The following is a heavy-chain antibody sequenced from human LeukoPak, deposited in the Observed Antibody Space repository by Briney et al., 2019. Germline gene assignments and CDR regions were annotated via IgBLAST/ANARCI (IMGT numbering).Heavy chain of an antibody. Sequence: GGSLRLSCAASGFTFSTYGMHWVRQAPGKGLEGVAFIRSDGTNKYYADSVKGRFTISRDNSKNTLYLQMNSLRAEDTAVYYCAKMGKTENHYGSGRFSYYYYMDVWGKGTTVTVSS. CDR2: IRSDGTNK. CDR1: GFTFSTYG. CDR3: AKMGKTENHYGSGRFSYYYYMDV. J-gene: IGHJ6*03. V-gene: IGHV3-30*02. D-gene: IGHD3-10*01.